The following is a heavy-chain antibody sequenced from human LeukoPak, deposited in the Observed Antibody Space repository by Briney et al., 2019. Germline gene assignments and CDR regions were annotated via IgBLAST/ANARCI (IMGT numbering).Heavy chain of an antibody. Sequence: GASVKVSCKASGYTFTSYGISWVRQAPGQGLERMGWISTYNGNTNYAQKLQCTVTMTTDTSTSTAYMALRSLRSDDTAVYYCARVNELLSPHSWGQGTLATVS. V-gene: IGHV1-18*01. CDR2: ISTYNGNT. CDR3: ARVNELLSPHS. J-gene: IGHJ4*02. D-gene: IGHD2-21*01. CDR1: GYTFTSYG.